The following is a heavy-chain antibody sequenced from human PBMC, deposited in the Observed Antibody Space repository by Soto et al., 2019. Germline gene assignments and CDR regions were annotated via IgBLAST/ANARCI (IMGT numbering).Heavy chain of an antibody. CDR2: IWYDGGNK. V-gene: IGHV3-33*01. CDR3: ARDGDVNTGFGKDY. J-gene: IGHJ4*02. D-gene: IGHD3-16*01. Sequence: GSLRLSCAASGFTFSSYGMHWVRQAPGKGLEWVAFIWYDGGNKFYAESVKGRFTISRDNSKNTLYLQMTSLSAEDTAMYYCARDGDVNTGFGKDYWGQGTLVTVSS. CDR1: GFTFSSYG.